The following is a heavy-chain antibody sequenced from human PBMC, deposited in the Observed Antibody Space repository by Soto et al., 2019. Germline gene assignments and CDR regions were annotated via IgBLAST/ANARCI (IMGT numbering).Heavy chain of an antibody. CDR2: IKPDGSQK. J-gene: IGHJ3*02. D-gene: IGHD3-22*01. CDR3: ARGGYYDTSGPFSDAFDI. Sequence: GGSLRLSCAASGFTFSNYWMSWVRQAPGKGLEWVANIKPDGSQKWYVDSVKGRFTISRDNAKKSLYLQMNSLRAEDTAVYYCARGGYYDTSGPFSDAFDIWGQGTMVTVSS. CDR1: GFTFSNYW. V-gene: IGHV3-7*04.